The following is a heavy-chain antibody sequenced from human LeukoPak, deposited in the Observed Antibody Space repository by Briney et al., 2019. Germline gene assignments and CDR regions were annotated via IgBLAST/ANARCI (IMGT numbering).Heavy chain of an antibody. Sequence: GASVKVSCKASGYTFTGYYMHWVRQAPGQGLEWMGWINPNSGGTNYAQKFQGWVTMTRDTSISTAYMELSRLRSDDTAVYYCARDETGGDYYDSSGYYLIHFDYWGQGTLVTVSS. CDR2: INPNSGGT. CDR1: GYTFTGYY. V-gene: IGHV1-2*04. CDR3: ARDETGGDYYDSSGYYLIHFDY. J-gene: IGHJ4*02. D-gene: IGHD3-22*01.